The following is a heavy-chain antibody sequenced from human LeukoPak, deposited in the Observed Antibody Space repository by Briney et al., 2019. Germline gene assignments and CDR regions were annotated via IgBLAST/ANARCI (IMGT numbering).Heavy chain of an antibody. CDR1: GGSISSYY. D-gene: IGHD3-22*01. V-gene: IGHV4-59*01. J-gene: IGHJ4*02. CDR2: IYYSGST. Sequence: PSETLSLTCTVSGGSISSYYWSWIRQPPGKGLEWIGYIYYSGSTNYNPSLKSRVTISVDTSKNQFSLKLSSVTAADTAVYYCATYDNTGYYFAYWGQGSLVTVSS. CDR3: ATYDNTGYYFAY.